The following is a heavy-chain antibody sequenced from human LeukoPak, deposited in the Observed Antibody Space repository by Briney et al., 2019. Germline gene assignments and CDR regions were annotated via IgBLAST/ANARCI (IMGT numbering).Heavy chain of an antibody. CDR2: ISDGVGSA. V-gene: IGHV3-23*01. CDR1: GFTFSTYA. Sequence: GGSLRLPCVASGFTFSTYAMGWARQAPGKGLEWVSGISDGVGSAYYADSVKGRFTISRDNSKNTLYLQMNSLRAEDTAVYYCAKRYYGSGNYDPLFEYWGQGTLVTVSS. D-gene: IGHD3-10*01. CDR3: AKRYYGSGNYDPLFEY. J-gene: IGHJ4*02.